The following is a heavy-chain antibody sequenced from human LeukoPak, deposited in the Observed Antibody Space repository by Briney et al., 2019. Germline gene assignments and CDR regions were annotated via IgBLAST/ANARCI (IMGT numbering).Heavy chain of an antibody. Sequence: SVKVSCKASGGTFSSYAISWVRQAPGQGLEWMGRIIPILGIANYAQKFQGRVTITADKSTSTAYMELSSLRSEDTAVYYRARPKEYYYGSGSYFHWGQGTLVTVSS. J-gene: IGHJ4*02. CDR1: GGTFSSYA. V-gene: IGHV1-69*04. D-gene: IGHD3-10*01. CDR2: IIPILGIA. CDR3: ARPKEYYYGSGSYFH.